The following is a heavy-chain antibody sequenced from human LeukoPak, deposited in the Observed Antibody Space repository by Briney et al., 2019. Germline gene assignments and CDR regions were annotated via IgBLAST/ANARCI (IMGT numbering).Heavy chain of an antibody. V-gene: IGHV3-11*04. D-gene: IGHD6-13*01. Sequence: GGSLRLSCAASGFSFSDYYFSWIRQAPGKGLEWISYISSGGYTTHYADSVRGRFLISRDNAQNSLYLQTNSLRPEDSGVYYCARVMGAAGYGFDIWGQGAMVTVSS. CDR3: ARVMGAAGYGFDI. CDR1: GFSFSDYY. J-gene: IGHJ3*02. CDR2: ISSGGYTT.